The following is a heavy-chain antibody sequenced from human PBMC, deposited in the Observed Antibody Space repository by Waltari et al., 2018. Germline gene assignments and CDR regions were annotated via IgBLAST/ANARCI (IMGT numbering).Heavy chain of an antibody. V-gene: IGHV3-33*06. CDR2: IWYDGSNK. D-gene: IGHD3-3*01. CDR1: GFTFSSYG. CDR3: AKSYYDFWSGYPDPFDY. Sequence: QVQLVESGGGVVPPGRSLRLSCAASGFTFSSYGMHWVRQAPGKGLEWVAVIWYDGSNKYYADSVKGRFTISRDNSKNTLYLQMNSLRAEDTAVYYCAKSYYDFWSGYPDPFDYWGQGTLVTVSS. J-gene: IGHJ4*02.